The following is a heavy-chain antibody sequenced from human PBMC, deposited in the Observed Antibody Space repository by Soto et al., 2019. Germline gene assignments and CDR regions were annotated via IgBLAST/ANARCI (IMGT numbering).Heavy chain of an antibody. CDR3: ARLYSATYTNFDY. J-gene: IGHJ4*02. CDR2: VYGGGST. CDR1: GFTVSNNY. V-gene: IGHV3-53*01. Sequence: GGSLRLSCAASGFTVSNNYMSWVRQAPGKGLEWVSTVYGGGSTYYADSVKGRFTISRDNSKNTLYLQMNSLRAEDTAVYYCARLYSATYTNFDYWGQGTLVTVSS. D-gene: IGHD1-26*01.